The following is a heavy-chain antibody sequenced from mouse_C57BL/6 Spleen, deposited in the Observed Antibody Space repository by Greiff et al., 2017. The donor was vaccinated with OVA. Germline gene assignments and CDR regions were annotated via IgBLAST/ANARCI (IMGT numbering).Heavy chain of an antibody. CDR1: GYTFTDYE. CDR2: IDPETGGT. D-gene: IGHD2-3*01. CDR3: TRKGGYSCWYFDV. Sequence: QVQLQQSGAELVRPGASVTLSCKASGYTFTDYEMHWVKQTPVHGLEWIGAIDPETGGTAYNQKFKGKAILTADKSSSTAYMELRSLTSKDSDVYYCTRKGGYSCWYFDVWGTGTTVTVSS. V-gene: IGHV1-15*01. J-gene: IGHJ1*03.